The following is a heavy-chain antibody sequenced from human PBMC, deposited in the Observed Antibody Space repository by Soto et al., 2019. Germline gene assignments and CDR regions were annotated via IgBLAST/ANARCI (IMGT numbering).Heavy chain of an antibody. V-gene: IGHV5-51*01. Sequence: PGESLKISCKGSGHSFTSYWIGWVRQMPGKGLEWMGIIYPGDSDTRYSPSFQGQVTISADKSISTACLQWSSLKASDTAMYYCARRKRAGASHPFSRWGWGTVLPVSS. CDR3: ARRKRAGASHPFSR. J-gene: IGHJ4*02. CDR2: IYPGDSDT. CDR1: GHSFTSYW. D-gene: IGHD3-3*01.